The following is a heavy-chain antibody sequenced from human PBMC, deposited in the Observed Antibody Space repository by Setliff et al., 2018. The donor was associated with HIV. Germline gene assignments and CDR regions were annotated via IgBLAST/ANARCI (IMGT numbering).Heavy chain of an antibody. CDR3: ARAGMGALRSLFDY. J-gene: IGHJ4*02. CDR1: GGSFSTYY. CDR2: VHSTGTT. Sequence: KPSETLSLTCTVSGGSFSTYYWSWIRQPAGEGLEYIGRVHSTGTTIYNPSLKSRVTISVDTSKNQFSLKLNSVTAADTAIYYCARAGMGALRSLFDYWGQGTLVTVSS. D-gene: IGHD1-26*01. V-gene: IGHV4-4*07.